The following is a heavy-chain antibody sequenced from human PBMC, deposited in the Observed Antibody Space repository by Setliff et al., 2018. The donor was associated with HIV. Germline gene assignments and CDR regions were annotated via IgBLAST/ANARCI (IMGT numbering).Heavy chain of an antibody. V-gene: IGHV4-38-2*02. Sequence: PSETLSLTCTVSGYSISSGYYWGWIRQPPGKGLEWIGSIYHSGSTYYNPSLKSRVTISVDTSKNQFSLELTSVTATDTAVYYCARPLTTSYYFWGEAFAIWGQGTMVTVSS. J-gene: IGHJ3*02. CDR2: IYHSGST. CDR1: GYSISSGYY. D-gene: IGHD3-10*02. CDR3: ARPLTTSYYFWGEAFAI.